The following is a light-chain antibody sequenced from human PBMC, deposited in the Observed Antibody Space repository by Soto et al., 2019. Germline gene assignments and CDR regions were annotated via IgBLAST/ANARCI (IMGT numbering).Light chain of an antibody. CDR1: RSNIGSNT. CDR2: SNN. J-gene: IGLJ2*01. CDR3: AAWDDSLNAYVV. V-gene: IGLV1-44*01. Sequence: QSALTQPPSASGTPGQRVTISCSGSRSNIGSNTVNWYQQLPGTAPKLLIYSNNQRPSGGPDRFSGSKSATSASLAICGLQSVYVADYYCAAWDDSLNAYVVFGGGTKVTVL.